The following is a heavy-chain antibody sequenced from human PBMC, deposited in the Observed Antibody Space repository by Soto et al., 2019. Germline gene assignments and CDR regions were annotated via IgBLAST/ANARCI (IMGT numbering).Heavy chain of an antibody. CDR1: GYTFTSYG. CDR2: ISAYNGNT. D-gene: IGHD2-15*01. Sequence: ASVKVSCKACGYTFTSYGISWVRQAPGQGLEWMGWISAYNGNTNYAQKLQGRVTMTTDTSTSTAYMELRSLRSDDTAVYYCARMVVVVAATPEAFDIWGQGTMVTVSS. V-gene: IGHV1-18*01. CDR3: ARMVVVVAATPEAFDI. J-gene: IGHJ3*02.